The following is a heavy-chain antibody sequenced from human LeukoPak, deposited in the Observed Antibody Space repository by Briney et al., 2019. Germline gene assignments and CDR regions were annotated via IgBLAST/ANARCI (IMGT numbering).Heavy chain of an antibody. CDR2: ISSSSSYI. CDR1: GFTFSSYS. Sequence: GGSLRLSCAASGFTFSSYSMNWVRQAPGKGLEWVSSISSSSSYIYYADSVKGRFTISRDNAKNSLYLQMNSLTAEDTAVYYCARAYSSSLWFDPWGQGTLVTVSS. D-gene: IGHD6-13*01. CDR3: ARAYSSSLWFDP. V-gene: IGHV3-21*01. J-gene: IGHJ5*02.